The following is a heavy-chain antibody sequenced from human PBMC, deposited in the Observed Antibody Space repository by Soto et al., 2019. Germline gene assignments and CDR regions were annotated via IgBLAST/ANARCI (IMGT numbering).Heavy chain of an antibody. D-gene: IGHD6-13*01. J-gene: IGHJ4*02. V-gene: IGHV3-21*01. CDR1: GFTFSSYS. CDR3: AREGIAAALDY. CDR2: ISSSSSYI. Sequence: EVQLVESGGGLVKPGGSLRLSCAASGFTFSSYSMNWVRQAPGKGLEWVSSISSSSSYIYYADSVKGRFTISRDNAKNSRHLQVNSLRAEDTAVYYCAREGIAAALDYWGQGTLVTVSS.